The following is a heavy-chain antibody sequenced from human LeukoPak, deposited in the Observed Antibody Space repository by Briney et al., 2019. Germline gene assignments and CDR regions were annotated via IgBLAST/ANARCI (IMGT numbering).Heavy chain of an antibody. CDR3: ARSIPYCSSSSCYGGFFDY. D-gene: IGHD2-2*01. CDR1: GYTFTNYD. J-gene: IGHJ4*02. Sequence: ASVTVSCTASGYTFTNYDINWVRQATGQGLGWMGWMNPNSGNTGYAQKFQGRVTITRNTSISTAYMELRSLRSDDTAVYYCARSIPYCSSSSCYGGFFDYWGQGTLVTVSS. CDR2: MNPNSGNT. V-gene: IGHV1-8*03.